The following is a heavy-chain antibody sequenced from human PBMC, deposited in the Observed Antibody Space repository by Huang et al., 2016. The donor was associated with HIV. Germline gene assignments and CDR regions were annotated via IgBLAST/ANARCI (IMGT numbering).Heavy chain of an antibody. V-gene: IGHV1-46*03. Sequence: QVQLVQSGAEVKKAGASVKVSCKASGYTFTRYYMHWVRQAPGKGLEGRAIIIPSGGRTSYAQEFQGRVTMTRDTSTSTVYMELSSLRSEDTAVYYCARGPGGAAAGYYFDYWGQGTLVTVSS. CDR1: GYTFTRYY. CDR2: IIPSGGRT. CDR3: ARGPGGAAAGYYFDY. J-gene: IGHJ4*02. D-gene: IGHD6-13*01.